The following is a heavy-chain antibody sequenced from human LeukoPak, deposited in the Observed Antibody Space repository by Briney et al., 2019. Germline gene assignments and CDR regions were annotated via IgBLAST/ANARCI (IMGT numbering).Heavy chain of an antibody. CDR2: ISSSSSTI. CDR3: ARKTGGSLDI. D-gene: IGHD7-27*01. CDR1: GFTFSSYS. V-gene: IGHV3-48*01. Sequence: TGGSLRLSCAASGFTFSSYSMNWVRQAPGKGLEWVTYISSSSSTIYYADSVKGRFTISRDNAKNSLYLEMNSLRAEDTAVYYCARKTGGSLDIWGQGTMLTASS. J-gene: IGHJ3*02.